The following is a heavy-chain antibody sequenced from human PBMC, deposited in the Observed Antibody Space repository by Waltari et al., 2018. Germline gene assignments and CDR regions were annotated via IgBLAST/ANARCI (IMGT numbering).Heavy chain of an antibody. V-gene: IGHV4-59*01. CDR2: IYYSGST. CDR3: ARGVVGATTRGYFDY. J-gene: IGHJ4*02. CDR1: GGSISSYY. Sequence: QVQLQESGPGLVKPSETLSLTCTVSGGSISSYYWSWIRQPPGKGLEWIGYIYYSGSTNHSPSLKSGVTLSVERSKNQFSLKLRSVTAADTAVYYCARGVVGATTRGYFDYWGQGTLVTVSS. D-gene: IGHD1-26*01.